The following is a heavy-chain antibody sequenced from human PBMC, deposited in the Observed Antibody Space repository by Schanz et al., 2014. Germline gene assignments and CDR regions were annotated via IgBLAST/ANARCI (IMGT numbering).Heavy chain of an antibody. D-gene: IGHD2-2*01. CDR2: ISSSSGTI. J-gene: IGHJ6*04. CDR3: ARDLSSLNQGDV. Sequence: VQLVESGGDLVKPGGSLRLSCEASGFTFSNYGMNWVRQAPEKGLEWVSYISSSSGTIYYADSVKGRFTISRDNAKKLLYLQMNGLRAEDTAVYFCARDLSSLNQGDVWGKGTTVTVSS. CDR1: GFTFSNYG. V-gene: IGHV3-48*01.